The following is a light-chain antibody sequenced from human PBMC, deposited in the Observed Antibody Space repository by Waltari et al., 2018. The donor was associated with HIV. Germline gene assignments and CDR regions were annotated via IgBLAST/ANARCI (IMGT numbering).Light chain of an antibody. J-gene: IGLJ1*01. CDR2: RNN. CDR1: SSNIESNY. V-gene: IGLV1-47*01. CDR3: AAWDDSLSGYV. Sequence: QSVLTQPPSASGTPGQRVTISCSGSSSNIESNYVYWYRHLPGTAPKLLSYRNNQRPCGVPDRFSGSKSGTSASLAISGLRSEDEADYYCAAWDDSLSGYVFGTGTKVTVL.